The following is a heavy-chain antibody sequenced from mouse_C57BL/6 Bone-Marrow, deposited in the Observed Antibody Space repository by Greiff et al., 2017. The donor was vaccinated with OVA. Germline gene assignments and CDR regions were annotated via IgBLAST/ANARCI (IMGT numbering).Heavy chain of an antibody. J-gene: IGHJ3*01. CDR3: ARGTTVVATCAY. D-gene: IGHD1-1*01. Sequence: QVQLQQSGAELARPGASVKLSCKASGYTFTSYGISWVKQRTGQGLEWIGEIYPRSGNTYYNEKFKGKATLTVDKSSSTAYMELRSLTSEDSAVYFCARGTTVVATCAYWGQGTLVTVSA. CDR1: GYTFTSYG. V-gene: IGHV1-81*01. CDR2: IYPRSGNT.